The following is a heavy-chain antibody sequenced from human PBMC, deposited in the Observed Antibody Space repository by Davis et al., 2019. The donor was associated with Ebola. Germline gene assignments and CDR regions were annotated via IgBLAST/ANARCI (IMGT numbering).Heavy chain of an antibody. Sequence: GGSLRLSCAASGLTFSDYYMSWIRQAPGKGLEWVSYISSSGSTIYYADSVKGRFTISRDNAKNSLYLQMISLRSEDTAVYYCATALEQWLIFWGQGTLVTVSS. CDR1: GLTFSDYY. J-gene: IGHJ4*02. D-gene: IGHD6-19*01. CDR2: ISSSGSTI. CDR3: ATALEQWLIF. V-gene: IGHV3-11*01.